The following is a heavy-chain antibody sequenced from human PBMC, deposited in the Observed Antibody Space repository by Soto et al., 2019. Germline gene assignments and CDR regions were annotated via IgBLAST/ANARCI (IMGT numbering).Heavy chain of an antibody. D-gene: IGHD3-9*01. Sequence: SETLSLTCTVSGGSISSYYWSWIRQPPGKGLEWIGYIYYSGSTNYNPSLKSRVTISVDTSKNQFSLKLSSVTAADTAVYYCARDPSLRYFDWLLFGYFDYWGQGTLVTVSS. V-gene: IGHV4-59*12. CDR2: IYYSGST. CDR3: ARDPSLRYFDWLLFGYFDY. CDR1: GGSISSYY. J-gene: IGHJ4*02.